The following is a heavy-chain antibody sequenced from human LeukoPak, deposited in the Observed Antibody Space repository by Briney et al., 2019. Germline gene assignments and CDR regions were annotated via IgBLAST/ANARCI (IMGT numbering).Heavy chain of an antibody. CDR1: GFTFSSYW. CDR2: IKQGGSEK. Sequence: PGGSLRLSCAASGFTFSSYWMSWVRQAPGKGLEWVAYIKQGGSEKYYVESVKGRFTTSRDNAKNSLYLQMNSLRAEDTAVYYCARGGTQWLSYYFDYWGQGTLVTVSS. D-gene: IGHD6-19*01. CDR3: ARGGTQWLSYYFDY. J-gene: IGHJ4*02. V-gene: IGHV3-7*01.